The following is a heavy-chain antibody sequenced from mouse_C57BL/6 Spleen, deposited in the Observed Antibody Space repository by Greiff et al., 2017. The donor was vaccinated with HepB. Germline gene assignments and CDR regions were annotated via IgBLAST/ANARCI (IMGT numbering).Heavy chain of an antibody. V-gene: IGHV1-47*01. Sequence: QVQLQQSGAELVKPGASVKMSCKASGYTFTTYPIEWMKQNHGKSLEWIGNFHPYNDDTKYNEKFKGKATLTADKSSSTAYMQLSSLTSEDSAVYFCARPPLPRGAMDYWGQGTSVTVSS. CDR3: ARPPLPRGAMDY. J-gene: IGHJ4*01. CDR1: GYTFTTYP. CDR2: FHPYNDDT.